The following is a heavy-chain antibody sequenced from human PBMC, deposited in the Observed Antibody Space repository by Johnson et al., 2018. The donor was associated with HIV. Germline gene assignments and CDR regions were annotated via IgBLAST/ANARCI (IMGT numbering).Heavy chain of an antibody. J-gene: IGHJ3*01. CDR1: QFTFSRYY. D-gene: IGHD3-3*01. CDR3: ARGQHYDFWSGYYPIGGETFDF. V-gene: IGHV3-25*05. Sequence: VQLVESGGGLAKPAWSPRLSCAASQFTFSRYYMNCVRLAPGNGLELVGQVNPNGGNTYLTDSGKDRFITSRDNAKNTLYLQMDSLRVEDTAVYYCARGQHYDFWSGYYPIGGETFDFWGQGEMLTVSS. CDR2: VNPNGGNT.